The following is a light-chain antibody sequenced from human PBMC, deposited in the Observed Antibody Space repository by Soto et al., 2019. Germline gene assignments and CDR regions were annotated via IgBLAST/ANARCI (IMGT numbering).Light chain of an antibody. V-gene: IGLV2-14*01. CDR2: EVS. CDR3: SSYTSNRSVV. Sequence: QSVLTQPASVSGSPGQSITISCTGTSSDVGGYNYVSWYQQHPGKAPKLMIYEVSNRPSGVSNRFSGSKSGNTASLTISGLQAEDETDYYCSSYTSNRSVVFGGGTKLTVL. CDR1: SSDVGGYNY. J-gene: IGLJ2*01.